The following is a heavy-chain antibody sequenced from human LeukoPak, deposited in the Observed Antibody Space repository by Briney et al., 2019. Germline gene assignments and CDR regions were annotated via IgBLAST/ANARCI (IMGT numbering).Heavy chain of an antibody. CDR2: IIPIFGTA. J-gene: IGHJ5*02. V-gene: IGHV1-69*05. CDR1: GGTSSSYA. CDR3: ARDLGYDDSSGYYPDNWFDP. D-gene: IGHD3-22*01. Sequence: SVKVSCKASGGTSSSYAISWVRQAPGQGLEWMGGIIPIFGTANYAQKLQGRVTMTTDTSTSTAYMELRSLRSDDTAVYYCARDLGYDDSSGYYPDNWFDPWGQGTLVTVSS.